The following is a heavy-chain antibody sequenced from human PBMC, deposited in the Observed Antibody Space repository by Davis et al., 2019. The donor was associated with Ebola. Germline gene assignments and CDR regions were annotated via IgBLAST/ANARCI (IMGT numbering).Heavy chain of an antibody. CDR2: IYYSGST. D-gene: IGHD6-19*01. J-gene: IGHJ4*02. V-gene: IGHV4-39*01. Sequence: SETLSLTCTVSGGSISSSSYYWGWIRQPPGKGLEWIGSIYYSGSTYYNPSLKSRVTISVDTSKNQFSLKLSSVTAADTAVYYCARFTQWLVPRDYWGQGTLVTVSS. CDR1: GGSISSSSYY. CDR3: ARFTQWLVPRDY.